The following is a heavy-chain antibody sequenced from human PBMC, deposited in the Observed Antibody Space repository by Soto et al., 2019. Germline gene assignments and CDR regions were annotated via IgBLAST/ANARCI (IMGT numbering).Heavy chain of an antibody. CDR2: IWFDATIE. Sequence: QVQLVESGGGVVQPGRSLRLSCAASGFTFSSYDIHWVRQAPGKGLEWVASIWFDATIENYADSVKGRFTISRDNSKDTVYLQMSSLRVEDTAIYYCARPGGKLVPFDNWGQGTLVTVSS. V-gene: IGHV3-33*01. CDR1: GFTFSSYD. J-gene: IGHJ4*02. CDR3: ARPGGKLVPFDN. D-gene: IGHD6-6*01.